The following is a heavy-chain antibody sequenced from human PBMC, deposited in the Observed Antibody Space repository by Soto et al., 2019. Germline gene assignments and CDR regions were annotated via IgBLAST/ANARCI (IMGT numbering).Heavy chain of an antibody. J-gene: IGHJ6*04. Sequence: GGVLRHRRAAADCSCADACVPSVSQEQRKGLEWVGRIKSETDGGRVDYAAPVKGRFTISRDDSQKMMYLKMSGLKTDDTGVYYCTTYAFAGRRRGNQCYATDVRGNRTAVTVSS. CDR2: IKSETDGGRV. D-gene: IGHD6-6*01. CDR3: TTYAFAGRRRGNQCYATDV. CDR1: DCSCADAC. V-gene: IGHV3-15*07.